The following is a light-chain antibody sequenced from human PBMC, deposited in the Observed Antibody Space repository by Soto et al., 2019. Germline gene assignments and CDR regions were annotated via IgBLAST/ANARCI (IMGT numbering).Light chain of an antibody. CDR2: GAS. J-gene: IGKJ4*02. CDR3: PEEHSLTFT. Sequence: VKMQQPATLSVCPGGRATLSCRDSQSVSSNLAWYQQEPGQAPRLLIYGASTRATGIPARFSGSGSGTKFTLTNSNPQAENCAIYYCPEEHSLTFTFGEGTKVDIK. CDR1: QSVSSN. V-gene: IGKV3D-15*02.